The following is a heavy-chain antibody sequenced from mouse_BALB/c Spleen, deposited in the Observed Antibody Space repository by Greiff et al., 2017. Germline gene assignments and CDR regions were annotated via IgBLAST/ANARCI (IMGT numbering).Heavy chain of an antibody. V-gene: IGHV14-3*02. CDR2: IDPANGNT. J-gene: IGHJ4*01. Sequence: EVHLVESGAELVKPGASVKLSCTASGFNIKDTYMHWVKQRPEQGLEWIGRIDPANGNTKYDPKFQGKATITADTSSNTAYLQLSSLTSEDTAVYYCARSQLYDGYYEDAMDYWGQGTSVTVSS. CDR3: ARSQLYDGYYEDAMDY. CDR1: GFNIKDTY. D-gene: IGHD2-3*01.